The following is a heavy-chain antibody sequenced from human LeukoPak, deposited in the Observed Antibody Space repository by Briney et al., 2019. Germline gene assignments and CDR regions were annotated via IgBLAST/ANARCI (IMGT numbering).Heavy chain of an antibody. V-gene: IGHV1-69*04. CDR2: IIPILGIA. Sequence: GASVKVSCKASGGTFSSYAISWVRQAPGRGLEWMGRIIPILGIANYAQKFQGRGTITADKSTSTAYMELSSLRSEDTAVYYCARDPHMIRAVAEAYWGQGTLVTVSS. J-gene: IGHJ4*02. CDR1: GGTFSSYA. CDR3: ARDPHMIRAVAEAY. D-gene: IGHD6-19*01.